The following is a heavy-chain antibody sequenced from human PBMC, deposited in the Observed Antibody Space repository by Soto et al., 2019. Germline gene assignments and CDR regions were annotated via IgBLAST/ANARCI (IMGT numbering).Heavy chain of an antibody. CDR1: GFTFNNYG. Sequence: GSLRLSCVVSGFTFNNYGINWVRQAPGKGLEWVSTVSKSDYTYYSDSVKGRFTISRDNAKNSVSLQMNTLRAEDTAVYYCAREDSIIIPAVSDFWGQGTLVTVSS. CDR3: AREDSIIIPAVSDF. D-gene: IGHD2-2*01. J-gene: IGHJ4*02. V-gene: IGHV3-21*01. CDR2: VSKSDYT.